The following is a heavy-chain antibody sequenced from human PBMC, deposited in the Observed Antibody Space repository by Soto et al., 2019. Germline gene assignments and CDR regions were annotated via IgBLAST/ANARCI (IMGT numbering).Heavy chain of an antibody. CDR2: ISGSGGST. Sequence: GGSLRLSCAASGFTFSSYAMSCVRQAPGKGLEWVSAISGSGGSTYYADSVKGRFTISRDNSKNTLYLQMNSLRAEDTAVYYCAKPGITIFGVVYWYFDLWGRGTLVTVSS. D-gene: IGHD3-3*01. CDR1: GFTFSSYA. V-gene: IGHV3-23*01. CDR3: AKPGITIFGVVYWYFDL. J-gene: IGHJ2*01.